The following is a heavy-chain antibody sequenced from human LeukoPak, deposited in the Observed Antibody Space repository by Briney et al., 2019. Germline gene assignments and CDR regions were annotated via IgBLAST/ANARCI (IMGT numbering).Heavy chain of an antibody. D-gene: IGHD3-10*01. CDR1: GGSFSGYY. CDR2: INHSGST. Sequence: SETLSLTCAVYGGSFSGYYWSWIRQPPGKGLEWIGEINHSGSTNYNPSLKSRVTISVDTSKNQFSLKLSSVTAADTAVYYCAMLTYYYGSGRGTDYWGQGTLVTVSS. CDR3: AMLTYYYGSGRGTDY. J-gene: IGHJ4*02. V-gene: IGHV4-34*01.